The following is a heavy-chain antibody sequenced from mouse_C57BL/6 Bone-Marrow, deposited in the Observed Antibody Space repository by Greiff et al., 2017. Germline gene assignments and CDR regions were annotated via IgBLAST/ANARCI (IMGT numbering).Heavy chain of an antibody. CDR2: ISSGSGTI. D-gene: IGHD1-1*01. CDR3: ARDYYYGSSPFAY. CDR1: GFTFSDYG. V-gene: IGHV5-17*01. Sequence: EVQLMESGAGLVKPGGSLKLSCAASGFTFSDYGMHWVRQAPEKGLEWVAYISSGSGTIYYADTVKGRFTISRDNAKNTLFLQMTSLRSEDTAMYYCARDYYYGSSPFAYWGQGTLVTVSA. J-gene: IGHJ3*01.